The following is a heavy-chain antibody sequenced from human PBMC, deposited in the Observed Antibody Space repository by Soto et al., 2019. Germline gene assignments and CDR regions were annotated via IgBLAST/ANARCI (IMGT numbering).Heavy chain of an antibody. CDR2: IKSKTDGGTT. CDR1: GFTFSNAW. Sequence: GGSLRLSCAASGFTFSNAWISWVRQAPWKGLEWVGRIKSKTDGGTTDYAAPVKGRFTISRDDSKTTLYLQMNSLKTEDTAVYYCTGAYWSGGRCTRGSYYVDYRGQGTLLT. D-gene: IGHD2-15*01. V-gene: IGHV3-15*01. CDR3: TGAYWSGGRCTRGSYYVDY. J-gene: IGHJ4*02.